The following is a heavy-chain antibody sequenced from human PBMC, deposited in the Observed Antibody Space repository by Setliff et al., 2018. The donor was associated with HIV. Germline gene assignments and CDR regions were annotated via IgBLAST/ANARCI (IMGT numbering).Heavy chain of an antibody. CDR2: IFYTGST. Sequence: PSETLSLTCSVSGGSISSSTYYWGWIRQPPGKGLEWIGDIFYTGSTYYNPSLKSRVAISVDMPENQFSLKLNSVTAADTAVYYCARRGRDGVFIMFATGFDPWGQGALVTVSS. J-gene: IGHJ5*02. CDR3: ARRGRDGVFIMFATGFDP. V-gene: IGHV4-39*01. D-gene: IGHD2-8*01. CDR1: GGSISSSTYY.